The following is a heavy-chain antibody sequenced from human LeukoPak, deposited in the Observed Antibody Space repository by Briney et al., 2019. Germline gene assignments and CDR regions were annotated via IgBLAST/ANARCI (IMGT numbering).Heavy chain of an antibody. J-gene: IGHJ4*02. D-gene: IGHD1-7*01. CDR1: GFTFSNYG. V-gene: IGHV3-33*01. CDR3: ARELSGTTSYYFDY. Sequence: PGRSLGLSCAASGFTFSNYGMHWVRQAPGKGLEWVAVIWYDGSNKYCADSVKGRFTISRDNSKNTLYLQINSLRVEDTAVYYCARELSGTTSYYFDYWGQGTLVTVSS. CDR2: IWYDGSNK.